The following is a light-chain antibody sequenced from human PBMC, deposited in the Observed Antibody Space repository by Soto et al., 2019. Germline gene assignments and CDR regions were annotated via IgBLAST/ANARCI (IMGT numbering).Light chain of an antibody. CDR3: QQRSDWPWT. J-gene: IGKJ1*01. CDR1: ESVTDY. CDR2: DVS. Sequence: EIVFTQSPATLALSPGERGTLSCRASESVTDYLALYQQKPGQAPRLLVYDVSNRAAGTPTRFSGGGSGTDFTLTISNVEPEAFADYYCQQRSDWPWTFGQGTKVDIK. V-gene: IGKV3-11*01.